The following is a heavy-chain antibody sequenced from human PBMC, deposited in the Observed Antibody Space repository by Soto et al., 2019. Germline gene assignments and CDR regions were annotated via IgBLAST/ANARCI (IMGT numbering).Heavy chain of an antibody. V-gene: IGHV4-59*01. D-gene: IGHD6-13*01. CDR2: IYYSGST. J-gene: IGHJ4*02. CDR1: GGSISSYY. Sequence: ETLSLTCTVSGGSISSYYWSWIRQPPGKGLEWIGYIYYSGSTNYNPSLKSRVTISVDTSKNQFSLKLSSVTAADTAVYYCARYSSSWLYYFGYWGQGTLVIVSS. CDR3: ARYSSSWLYYFGY.